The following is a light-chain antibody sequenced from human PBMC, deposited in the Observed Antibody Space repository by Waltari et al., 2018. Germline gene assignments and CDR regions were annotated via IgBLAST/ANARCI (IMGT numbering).Light chain of an antibody. CDR3: HVWDSDSDHGV. J-gene: IGLJ3*02. CDR1: KVGTKN. V-gene: IGLV3-21*04. Sequence: SYVLTQPSSGSLAPGETARISCGGNKVGTKNGHWYQQKPGQAPVLVIYDDRDRPSGIPERFSGSNSGNTATLTISRVEAGDEADYYCHVWDSDSDHGVFGGGTELIVL. CDR2: DDR.